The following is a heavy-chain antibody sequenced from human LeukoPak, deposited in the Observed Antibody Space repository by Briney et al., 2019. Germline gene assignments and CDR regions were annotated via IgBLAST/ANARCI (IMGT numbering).Heavy chain of an antibody. CDR1: GDSVSSNSAA. J-gene: IGHJ4*02. CDR3: ARDWSPRVYPSANFDY. V-gene: IGHV6-1*01. D-gene: IGHD2-2*02. Sequence: SQTLSLTCAISGDSVSSNSAAWNWIRQSPSRGLEWLGRTYYTSKWYNDYAISVKSRITINPDTSKNQFSLQLSSVTAADTAVYYCARDWSPRVYPSANFDYWGQGTLVTVSS. CDR2: TYYTSKWYN.